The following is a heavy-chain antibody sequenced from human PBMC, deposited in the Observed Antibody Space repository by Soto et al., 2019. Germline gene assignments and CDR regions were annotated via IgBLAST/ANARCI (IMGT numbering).Heavy chain of an antibody. CDR1: GGSSSSGGYS. Sequence: PSETLSLTCAVSGGSSSSGGYSWSWVRQPPGKGLEWIGFFYHAGSTHYNPSLKSRVTISVDESKNQFSLNLTSVTAADTAVYYCANFVVGPATLPYWGQGTLVTVSS. J-gene: IGHJ4*02. V-gene: IGHV4-30-2*01. D-gene: IGHD2-21*02. CDR2: FYHAGST. CDR3: ANFVVGPATLPY.